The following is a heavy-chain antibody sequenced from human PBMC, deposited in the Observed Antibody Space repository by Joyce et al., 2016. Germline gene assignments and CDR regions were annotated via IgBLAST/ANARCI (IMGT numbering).Heavy chain of an antibody. Sequence: QVQLQESGPGLVKPSETLSLTCTVSGGSISIHYWSWIRQPPGKGLEWMGYIYYSGRNTYNPSLQSRVTISVHTSKNQFSLMLRSVSAADTAVYYCARGLGTPYGMDVWGQGTTVTVSS. D-gene: IGHD7-27*01. V-gene: IGHV4-59*11. J-gene: IGHJ6*02. CDR3: ARGLGTPYGMDV. CDR2: IYYSGRN. CDR1: GGSISIHY.